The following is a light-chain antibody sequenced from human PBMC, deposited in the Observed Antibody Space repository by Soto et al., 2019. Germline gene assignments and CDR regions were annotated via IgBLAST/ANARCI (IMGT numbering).Light chain of an antibody. CDR1: QGIIDY. J-gene: IGKJ1*01. CDR2: AAS. Sequence: DIQMTQSPSSLSASVGDTVTITCRASQGIIDYLAWYQQRPGKVPNLLIYAASTLQTGVPSRFSGSGAGTDFTLTISSLQPEDVGCYYCQKYDSAPQTFGPGTKVEIK. CDR3: QKYDSAPQT. V-gene: IGKV1-27*01.